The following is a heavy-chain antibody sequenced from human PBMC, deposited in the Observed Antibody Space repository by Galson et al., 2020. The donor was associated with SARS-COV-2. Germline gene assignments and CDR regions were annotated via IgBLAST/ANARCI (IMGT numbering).Heavy chain of an antibody. CDR3: ASNDFWSGYSATDYYYGMDV. CDR2: IYYSGST. D-gene: IGHD3-3*01. Sequence: SETLSLTCTVSGGSISSYYWSWIRQPPGKGLEWIGYIYYSGSTNYNPSLKSRVTISVDTSKNQFSLKLSSVTAADTAVYYCASNDFWSGYSATDYYYGMDVWGQGTTVTVSS. J-gene: IGHJ6*02. CDR1: GGSISSYY. V-gene: IGHV4-59*08.